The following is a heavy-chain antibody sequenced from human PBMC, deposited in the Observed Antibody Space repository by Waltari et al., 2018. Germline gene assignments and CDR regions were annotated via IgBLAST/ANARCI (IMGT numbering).Heavy chain of an antibody. Sequence: EVQLVETGGGLTQPGGSLRLSCAASGLSVSSNYISWVRQAPGRGLEWGSTMYDGGRSYYADSVKGRLTISRDNSKNTVYLQMNSLRVDDTAVYYCARVWRNYHYYGMDVWGQGTTVTVSS. V-gene: IGHV3-53*02. CDR2: MYDGGRS. CDR1: GLSVSSNY. J-gene: IGHJ6*02. D-gene: IGHD3-16*01. CDR3: ARVWRNYHYYGMDV.